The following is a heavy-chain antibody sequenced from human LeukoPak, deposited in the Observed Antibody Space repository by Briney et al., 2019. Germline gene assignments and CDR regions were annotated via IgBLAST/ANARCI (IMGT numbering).Heavy chain of an antibody. Sequence: ASVKVSCKASVYTFTGYYMHWVRQAPGQGLEWMGWINPNSGGTNYAQKFQGRVTMTRDTSISTAYMELSRLRSDDTAVYYCAAAYSSGWYSPYYWGQGTLVTVSS. D-gene: IGHD6-19*01. J-gene: IGHJ4*02. V-gene: IGHV1-2*02. CDR1: VYTFTGYY. CDR2: INPNSGGT. CDR3: AAAYSSGWYSPYY.